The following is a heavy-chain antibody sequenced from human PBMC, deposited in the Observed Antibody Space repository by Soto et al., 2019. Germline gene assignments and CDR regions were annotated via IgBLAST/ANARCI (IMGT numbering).Heavy chain of an antibody. D-gene: IGHD6-13*01. CDR3: ARGRKTYSSSWYGNWFDP. CDR1: GGSFSGYY. CDR2: INHSGST. Sequence: PSETLSLTCAVYGGSFSGYYWSWIRQPPGKGLEWIGEINHSGSTNYNPSLKSRVTISVDTSKNQFSLKLSSVTAADTAVYYCARGRKTYSSSWYGNWFDPWGQGTLVTVSS. V-gene: IGHV4-34*01. J-gene: IGHJ5*02.